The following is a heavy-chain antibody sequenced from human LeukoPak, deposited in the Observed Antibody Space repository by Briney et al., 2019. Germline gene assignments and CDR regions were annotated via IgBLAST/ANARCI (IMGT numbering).Heavy chain of an antibody. V-gene: IGHV1-2*02. J-gene: IGHJ4*02. D-gene: IGHD5-12*01. CDR1: GYTFTGYY. Sequence: ASVKVSCKAAGYTFTGYYMHWVRQALGQGLEWMGWINPNSGDTKYAQKFQGRVTMTRDTSISTAYMELSRLTSDDTAVYFCARATHRGYSDYDFDYWGQGTLVTVSS. CDR2: INPNSGDT. CDR3: ARATHRGYSDYDFDY.